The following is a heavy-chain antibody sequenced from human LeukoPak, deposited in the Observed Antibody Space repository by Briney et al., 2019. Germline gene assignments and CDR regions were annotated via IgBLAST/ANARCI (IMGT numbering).Heavy chain of an antibody. D-gene: IGHD3-10*01. CDR2: IWYDGSSK. CDR1: GFTFSSYG. J-gene: IGHJ4*02. CDR3: ARDYYYGSGSYVDY. Sequence: GRSLRLSCAASGFTFSSYGMHWVRQAPGKGLEWVAVIWYDGSSKYYADSVKGRFTISRDNSKNTLYLQMNSLRAEDTAVYYCARDYYYGSGSYVDYWGQGTLVAVSS. V-gene: IGHV3-33*01.